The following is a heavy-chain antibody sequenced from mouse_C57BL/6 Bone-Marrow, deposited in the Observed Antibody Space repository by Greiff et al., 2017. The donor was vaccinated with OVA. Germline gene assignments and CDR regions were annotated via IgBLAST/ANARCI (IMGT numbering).Heavy chain of an antibody. CDR3: ARGPPFLDAMDY. CDR2: LSDGGSYT. V-gene: IGHV5-4*03. CDR1: GFTFSSYA. J-gene: IGHJ4*01. Sequence: EVMLVESGGGLVKPGGSLKLSCAASGFTFSSYAMSWVRQTPEKRLEWVATLSDGGSYTSYPDNVKGRFTISRDNAKNNLYLQMSQLKSEDTAMYYCARGPPFLDAMDYWGQGTSVTVSS.